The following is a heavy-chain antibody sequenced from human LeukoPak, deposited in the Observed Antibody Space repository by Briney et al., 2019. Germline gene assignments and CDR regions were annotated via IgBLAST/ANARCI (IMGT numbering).Heavy chain of an antibody. Sequence: GGSLRLSCAASGFTFSDSSMNWVRQAPGTGLEWVSSISSNSGHISYADSVKGRFTVSRDNAKNSLYLQMNSLRAEDTAVYYCARGIVPAAFDYWGQGTPVTVSS. D-gene: IGHD2-2*01. V-gene: IGHV3-21*01. J-gene: IGHJ4*02. CDR3: ARGIVPAAFDY. CDR2: ISSNSGHI. CDR1: GFTFSDSS.